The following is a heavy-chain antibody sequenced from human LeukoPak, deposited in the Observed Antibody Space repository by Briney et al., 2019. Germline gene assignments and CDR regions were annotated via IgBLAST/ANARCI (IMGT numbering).Heavy chain of an antibody. D-gene: IGHD5-24*01. CDR3: ARHRSGWLQSSFDY. Sequence: SETLSLTCTVSGYSISSGYYWGWIRQPPGKGLEWTGSVDHSGSTYYNPSLKSRITISVDTSKNQLSLKLSSVTAADTAVYYCARHRSGWLQSSFDYWGQGTLVTVSS. J-gene: IGHJ4*02. CDR1: GYSISSGYY. CDR2: VDHSGST. V-gene: IGHV4-38-2*02.